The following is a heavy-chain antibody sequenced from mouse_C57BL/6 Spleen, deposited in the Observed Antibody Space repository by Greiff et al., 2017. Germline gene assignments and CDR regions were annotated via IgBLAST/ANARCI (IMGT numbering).Heavy chain of an antibody. D-gene: IGHD1-1*01. Sequence: QVQLQQPGAELVKPGASVKMSCKASGYTFTSYWITWVKQRPGQGLEWIGDIYPGSGSTNYNEKFKSKDTLTVDTSSSTAYMQLSSLTSEDAAVYYCARGYYGSSPAWFAYWGQGTLVTVSA. CDR1: GYTFTSYW. CDR2: IYPGSGST. J-gene: IGHJ3*01. V-gene: IGHV1-55*01. CDR3: ARGYYGSSPAWFAY.